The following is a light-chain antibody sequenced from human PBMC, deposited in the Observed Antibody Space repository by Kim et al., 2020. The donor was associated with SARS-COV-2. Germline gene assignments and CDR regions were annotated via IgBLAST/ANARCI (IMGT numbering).Light chain of an antibody. Sequence: ASVGDRVPLACRASQDIRNDLGWYQQNPGKAPKRLIYAASSLQSGVPSRFSGSGSGTEFTLTISSLQPEDFATYYCLQHNTYPIPFGQGTLLGIK. J-gene: IGKJ5*01. CDR1: QDIRND. CDR2: AAS. CDR3: LQHNTYPIP. V-gene: IGKV1-17*01.